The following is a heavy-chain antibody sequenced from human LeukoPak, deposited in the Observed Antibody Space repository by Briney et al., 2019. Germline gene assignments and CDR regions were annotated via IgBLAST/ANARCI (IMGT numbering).Heavy chain of an antibody. CDR1: GFTFSSNW. Sequence: GGSLRLSCAASGFTFSSNWMHWVRQAPGKGLVWVSRINEDGSTTNYADSVKGRSTIFRDNAKNTLYLQMNSLRAEDTAVYYCARDSTSGSYFFDYWGQGTLVTASS. J-gene: IGHJ4*02. CDR3: ARDSTSGSYFFDY. D-gene: IGHD1-26*01. CDR2: INEDGSTT. V-gene: IGHV3-74*01.